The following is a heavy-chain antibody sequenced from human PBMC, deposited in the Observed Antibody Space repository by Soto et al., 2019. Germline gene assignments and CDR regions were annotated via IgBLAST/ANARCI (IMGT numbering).Heavy chain of an antibody. Sequence: SETLSLTCTVSGGSISSYYWSWIRQPPGKGLEWIGYIYYSGSTNYNPSLKSRVTISVDTSKNQFSLKLSSVTAADTAVYYCARAKYYYGSGSYYYYYGMDVWDQGTTVTAP. V-gene: IGHV4-59*01. D-gene: IGHD3-10*01. CDR2: IYYSGST. J-gene: IGHJ6*02. CDR1: GGSISSYY. CDR3: ARAKYYYGSGSYYYYYGMDV.